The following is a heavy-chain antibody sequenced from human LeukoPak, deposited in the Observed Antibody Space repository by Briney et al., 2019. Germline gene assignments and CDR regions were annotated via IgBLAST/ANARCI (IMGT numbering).Heavy chain of an antibody. CDR3: ARDWSSAFDI. D-gene: IGHD3-3*01. Sequence: GGSLRLSCAASGFTFYTYSMNWVRQAPGKGLEWVSYINSISSAIYYAGSVKGRFTISRDNAKNSLYLQMNSLRDEDTAVYYCARDWSSAFDIWGQGTMVTVSS. J-gene: IGHJ3*02. CDR2: INSISSAI. V-gene: IGHV3-48*02. CDR1: GFTFYTYS.